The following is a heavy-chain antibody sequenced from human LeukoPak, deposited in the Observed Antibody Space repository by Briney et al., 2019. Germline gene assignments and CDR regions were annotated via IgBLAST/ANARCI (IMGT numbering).Heavy chain of an antibody. Sequence: SETLSLTCTVSGVSIISSNYYWSWIRQSPGKGLEWIGYIYYTETSYNPSLKSRVTISADTSKNQFSLKLYSVTAADTAVYYCATRKLGNDYWGQGTLVTVSS. J-gene: IGHJ4*02. CDR2: IYYTET. CDR3: ATRKLGNDY. CDR1: GVSIISSNYY. D-gene: IGHD7-27*01. V-gene: IGHV4-61*01.